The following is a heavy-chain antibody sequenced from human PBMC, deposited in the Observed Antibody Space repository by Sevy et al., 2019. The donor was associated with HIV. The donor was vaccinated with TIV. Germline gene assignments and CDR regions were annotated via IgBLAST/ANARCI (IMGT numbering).Heavy chain of an antibody. CDR2: ISGRDIGT. CDR1: GFTFSNYA. D-gene: IGHD2-15*01. J-gene: IGHJ6*02. V-gene: IGHV3-23*01. Sequence: GESLKISCAVSGFTFSNYAMSWVRQAPGKGLEWVSAISGRDIGTFYAASVKGRFTISRDNSKNTLYLQINSLRAEDTAVYYCARAGDIVEVVAHYGMDVWGQGTAVTVSS. CDR3: ARAGDIVEVVAHYGMDV.